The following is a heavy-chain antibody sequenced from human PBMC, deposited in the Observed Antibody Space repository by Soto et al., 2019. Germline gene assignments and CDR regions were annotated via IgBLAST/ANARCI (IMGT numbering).Heavy chain of an antibody. D-gene: IGHD2-8*01. CDR3: PIIKSNSDHGVQGRYYYYGVDV. CDR1: GGSLKRGGYY. CDR2: IYYTGGA. V-gene: IGHV4-31*03. Sequence: SETLSLTCSVSGGSLKRGGYYWIWIRQPPGEGPEWIGTIYYTGGADYSPSLKNRVSISLDTPRNHLLLTLRSVTAAYMTVYLYPIIKSNSDHGVQGRYYYYGVDVWGQGKTVTVSS. J-gene: IGHJ6*02.